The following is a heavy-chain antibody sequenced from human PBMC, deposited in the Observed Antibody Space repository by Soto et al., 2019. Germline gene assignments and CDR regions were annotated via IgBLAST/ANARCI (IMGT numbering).Heavy chain of an antibody. V-gene: IGHV4-39*01. CDR3: ARHGGEQQLVLYYYYGMDV. D-gene: IGHD6-13*01. Sequence: SETLSLTCTVSGGSISSGSYYWSWIRQHPGKGLEWIGSIYYSGSTYYNPSLKSRVTISVDTSKNQFSLKLSSVTAADTAVYYCARHGGEQQLVLYYYYGMDVWGQGTTVTVSS. CDR1: GGSISSGSYY. CDR2: IYYSGST. J-gene: IGHJ6*02.